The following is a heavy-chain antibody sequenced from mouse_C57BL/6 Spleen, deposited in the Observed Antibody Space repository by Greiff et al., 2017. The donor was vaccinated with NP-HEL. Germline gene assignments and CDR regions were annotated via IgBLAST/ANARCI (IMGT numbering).Heavy chain of an antibody. J-gene: IGHJ2*01. V-gene: IGHV6-3*01. Sequence: EVKLEESGGGLVQPGGSMKLSCVASGFTFSNYWMNWVRQSPEKGLEWVAQIRLKSDNYATHYAESVKGSFTISRDDTKSSVYLQMNNLRAEDTGIYYGTGTGGDYWGQGTTLTVSS. CDR3: TGTGGDY. CDR2: IRLKSDNYAT. CDR1: GFTFSNYW.